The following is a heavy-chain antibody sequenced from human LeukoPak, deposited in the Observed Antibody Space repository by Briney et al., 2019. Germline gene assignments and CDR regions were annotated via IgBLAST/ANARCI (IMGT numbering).Heavy chain of an antibody. CDR3: ARVDANWGVVDY. Sequence: PSETLSLTCGVSGGSISSTNWWSWVRQPPGKGLEWIGSIYYSGSTYYNPSLKSRVTISVDTSKNQFSLKLSSVTAADTAVYYCARVDANWGVVDYWGQGTLVTVSS. CDR2: IYYSGST. V-gene: IGHV4-39*01. D-gene: IGHD7-27*01. CDR1: GGSISSTNW. J-gene: IGHJ4*02.